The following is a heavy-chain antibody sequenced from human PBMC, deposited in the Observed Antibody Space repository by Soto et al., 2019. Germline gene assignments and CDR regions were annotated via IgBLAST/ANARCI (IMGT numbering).Heavy chain of an antibody. CDR1: GFTFSSDG. V-gene: IGHV3-30*18. Sequence: GGSLRLSCTASGFTFSSDGMHWVRQAPGKGLEWVAVISYDGSNKYYADSVKGRFTISRDNSKNTLYLQMNSLRAEDTAVYYCAKARFTYYYDSSGFDYWGQGTLVTVSS. J-gene: IGHJ4*02. D-gene: IGHD3-22*01. CDR3: AKARFTYYYDSSGFDY. CDR2: ISYDGSNK.